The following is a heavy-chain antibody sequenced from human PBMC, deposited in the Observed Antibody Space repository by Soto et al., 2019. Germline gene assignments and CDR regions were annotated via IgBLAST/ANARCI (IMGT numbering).Heavy chain of an antibody. CDR2: IYHGGDA. D-gene: IGHD2-15*01. Sequence: TLSLTCAVSGGSISSDGYSWSWIRQPPGKGLEWIGYIYHGGDAYYNPSLKSRVTISVDRSKNQFSLNLSSVTAADTAMYYCARGEAYCSGGTCYYRFDPWGQGTLVTVS. V-gene: IGHV4-30-2*01. CDR1: GGSISSDGYS. CDR3: ARGEAYCSGGTCYYRFDP. J-gene: IGHJ5*02.